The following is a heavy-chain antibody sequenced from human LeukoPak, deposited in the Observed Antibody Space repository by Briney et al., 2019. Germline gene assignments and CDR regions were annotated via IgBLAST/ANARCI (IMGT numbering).Heavy chain of an antibody. J-gene: IGHJ4*02. D-gene: IGHD6-13*01. CDR1: GSTFSSYA. CDR2: FSGSGGST. V-gene: IGHV3-23*01. Sequence: GGSLRLSCAASGSTFSSYAMSWVRQAPGKGLEWVSAFSGSGGSTYYADSVKGRFTISRDNSKNTLYLQMNSLRAEDTAIYYCAKESKASWYYFDYWGQGTLVTVSS. CDR3: AKESKASWYYFDY.